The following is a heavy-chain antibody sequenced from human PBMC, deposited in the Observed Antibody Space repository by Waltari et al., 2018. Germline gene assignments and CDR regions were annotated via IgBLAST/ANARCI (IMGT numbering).Heavy chain of an antibody. CDR3: ARGRIDYSH. Sequence: QVQLVQSGAEVKKPGASLKVSCKASGYTFTGYYMHWVRQAHGQGLEWMGWFKPNSDGTNYAQKLQVRVTMTSDTSISTAYMEMSRLTPDDTAVYYCARGRIDYSHWGQGTLVTVSS. D-gene: IGHD4-4*01. J-gene: IGHJ4*02. CDR1: GYTFTGYY. CDR2: FKPNSDGT. V-gene: IGHV1-2*02.